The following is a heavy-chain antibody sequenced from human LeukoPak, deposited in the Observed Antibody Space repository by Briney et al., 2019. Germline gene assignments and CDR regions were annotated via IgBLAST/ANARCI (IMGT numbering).Heavy chain of an antibody. D-gene: IGHD6-6*01. CDR2: INPSGGST. V-gene: IGHV1-46*01. J-gene: IGHJ4*02. Sequence: ASVKVSCKASGYTFTSYYMHWVRQAPGQGLEWMGIINPSGGSTSYAQKFQGRVTMTRDTSTSTVYMELSSLRSEDTAVYYCARGPRGDSSSSPRPMSYWGQGTLVTVSS. CDR3: ARGPRGDSSSSPRPMSY. CDR1: GYTFTSYY.